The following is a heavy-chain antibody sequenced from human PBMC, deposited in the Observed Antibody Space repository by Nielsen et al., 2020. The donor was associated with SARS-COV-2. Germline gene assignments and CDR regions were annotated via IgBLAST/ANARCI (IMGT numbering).Heavy chain of an antibody. D-gene: IGHD6-19*01. Sequence: GESLKISCAASGFTFSSYEMNWVRQAPGKGLEWVAVIWYDGSNKYYADSVKGRFTISRDNSKNTLYLQMNSLRAEDTAVYYCARVVSSGWYGFDYWGQGTLVTVSS. CDR2: IWYDGSNK. V-gene: IGHV3-33*08. CDR1: GFTFSSYE. J-gene: IGHJ4*02. CDR3: ARVVSSGWYGFDY.